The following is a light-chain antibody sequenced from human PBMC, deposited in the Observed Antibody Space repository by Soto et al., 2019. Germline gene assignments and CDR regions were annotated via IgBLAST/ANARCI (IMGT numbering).Light chain of an antibody. Sequence: DIQMTQSPSSVAASVGGRGTISCQASQGISRSLSWYQQKPGKAAKLLIYAASSLQSGVTSRFSGSGSGTDFTLTISSLQPEDFATYYCQPSYSTSFTFGQGTRLDIK. V-gene: IGKV1-39*01. CDR2: AAS. CDR3: QPSYSTSFT. CDR1: QGISRS. J-gene: IGKJ5*01.